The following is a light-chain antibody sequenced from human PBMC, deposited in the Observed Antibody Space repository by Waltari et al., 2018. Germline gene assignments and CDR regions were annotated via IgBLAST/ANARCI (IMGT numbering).Light chain of an antibody. Sequence: EIVLTQSPGTLSLSPGERATLSCRASQSVGTSLAWYQQKRGQAPRLLIYGTFSRATGIPDRFSGSGYGTDFSLTISRLEPEDYAVYYCQHYVRLPATFGQGTKVEIK. CDR3: QHYVRLPAT. V-gene: IGKV3-20*01. CDR2: GTF. CDR1: QSVGTS. J-gene: IGKJ1*01.